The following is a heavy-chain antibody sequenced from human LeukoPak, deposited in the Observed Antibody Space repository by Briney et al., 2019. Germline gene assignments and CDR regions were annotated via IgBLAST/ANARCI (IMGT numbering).Heavy chain of an antibody. Sequence: SEALSLTCTVSGGSISSYYWSWIWQPPGKGPEWIGYIYYSGSTNYNPSLKSRVTISVDTSKNQFSLKLSSVTAADTAVYYCAKDPYYYYGMDVWGQGTTVTVSS. CDR3: AKDPYYYYGMDV. CDR2: IYYSGST. V-gene: IGHV4-59*01. CDR1: GGSISSYY. J-gene: IGHJ6*02.